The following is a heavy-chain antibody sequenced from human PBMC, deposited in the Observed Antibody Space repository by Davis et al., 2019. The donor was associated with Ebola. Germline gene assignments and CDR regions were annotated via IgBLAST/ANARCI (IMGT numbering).Heavy chain of an antibody. CDR3: ARGTYYLDY. CDR2: IRSKANSYAT. V-gene: IGHV3-73*01. D-gene: IGHD3-10*01. J-gene: IGHJ4*02. CDR1: GFTFSGSA. Sequence: GESLKISCAASGFTFSGSAMHWVRQASGKRLEWVGRIRSKANSYATAYAASVKGRFTISRDDSKNTAYLQMNSLKTEDTAVYYCARGTYYLDYWGQGTLVTVSS.